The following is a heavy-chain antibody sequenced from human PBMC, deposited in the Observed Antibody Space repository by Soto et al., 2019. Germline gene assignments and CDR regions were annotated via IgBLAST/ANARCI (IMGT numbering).Heavy chain of an antibody. CDR2: ISSSSSYI. D-gene: IGHD6-13*01. CDR1: GFTFSSYS. CDR3: AREGRSIAAAGISWFDP. V-gene: IGHV3-21*01. J-gene: IGHJ5*02. Sequence: PGGSLRLSCAASGFTFSSYSMNWVRQAPGKGLEWVSSISSSSSYIYYADSVKGRFTISRDNAKNSLYLQMNSLRAEDTAVYYCAREGRSIAAAGISWFDPWGQGTLVTVSS.